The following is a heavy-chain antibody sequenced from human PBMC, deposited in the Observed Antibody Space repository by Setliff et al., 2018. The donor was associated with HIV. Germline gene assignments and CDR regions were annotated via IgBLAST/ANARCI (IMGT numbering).Heavy chain of an antibody. J-gene: IGHJ3*02. D-gene: IGHD5-12*01. Sequence: SETLSLTCTVSGGSINTYYWSWIRQPAGKGLEWIGRFYTSGSTNYNPSLKSRVTMSVDTSKNQFSLKLSSVTAADTAIYYCARAEMATIVAFDIWGQGTMVTVSS. CDR1: GGSINTYY. CDR3: ARAEMATIVAFDI. CDR2: FYTSGST. V-gene: IGHV4-4*07.